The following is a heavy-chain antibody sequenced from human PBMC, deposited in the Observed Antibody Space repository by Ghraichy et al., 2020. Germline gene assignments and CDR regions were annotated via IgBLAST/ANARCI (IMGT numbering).Heavy chain of an antibody. CDR1: GGTFSSYA. Sequence: SVKVSCKASGGTFSSYAISWVRQAPGQGLEWMGGIIPIFGTANYAQKFQGRVTITADKSTSTAYMELSSLRSEDKAVYYCASHGYYDILTGFLWGQGTLVTVSS. CDR3: ASHGYYDILTGFL. CDR2: IIPIFGTA. J-gene: IGHJ4*02. V-gene: IGHV1-69*06. D-gene: IGHD3-9*01.